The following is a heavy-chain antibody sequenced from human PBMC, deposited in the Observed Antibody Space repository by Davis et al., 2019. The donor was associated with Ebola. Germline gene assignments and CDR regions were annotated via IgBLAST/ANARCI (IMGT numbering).Heavy chain of an antibody. CDR2: INHSGST. V-gene: IGHV4-34*01. D-gene: IGHD2-8*02. CDR1: GGSFSGYY. Sequence: SETLSLPCAVYGGSFSGYYWRWIRQPPGKGLEWIGEINHSGSTNYNPSLKSRVTISVDTSKNQFSLKLSSVTAADTAVYYCARAPHLGYCTGGVCPTTVTNWFDPWGQGTLVTVSS. CDR3: ARAPHLGYCTGGVCPTTVTNWFDP. J-gene: IGHJ5*02.